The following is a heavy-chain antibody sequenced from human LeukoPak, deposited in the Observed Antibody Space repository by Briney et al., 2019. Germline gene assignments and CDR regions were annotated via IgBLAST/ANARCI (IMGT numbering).Heavy chain of an antibody. Sequence: ASVKVSCKVSGYSLTELSMHWVRQAPGKGLEWMGGFDPEDGETIYAQKFQGRVTMTENTSTDTAYMELSSLRSEDTAVYYCATDEEQLSAFDIWGQGTMVTVSS. CDR3: ATDEEQLSAFDI. CDR1: GYSLTELS. V-gene: IGHV1-24*01. CDR2: FDPEDGET. D-gene: IGHD1/OR15-1a*01. J-gene: IGHJ3*02.